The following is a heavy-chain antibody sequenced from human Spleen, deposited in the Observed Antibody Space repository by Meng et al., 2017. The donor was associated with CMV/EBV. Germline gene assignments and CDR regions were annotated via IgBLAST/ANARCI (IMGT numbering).Heavy chain of an antibody. J-gene: IGHJ3*02. CDR1: GFTFDDYA. V-gene: IGHV3-9*03. CDR3: AKADSSSWYRGAFDI. D-gene: IGHD6-13*01. CDR2: ISWNSGNI. Sequence: GGSLRLSCGASGFTFDDYAMHWVRQAPGKGLEWVSGISWNSGNIGYADSVKGRFTISRDNAKNSLYLQMNSLRAEDMALYYCAKADSSSWYRGAFDIWGQGTMVTVSS.